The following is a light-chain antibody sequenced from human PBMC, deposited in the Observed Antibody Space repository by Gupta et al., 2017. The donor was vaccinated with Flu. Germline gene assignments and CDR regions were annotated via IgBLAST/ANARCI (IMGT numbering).Light chain of an antibody. CDR1: QSISSW. V-gene: IGKV1-5*03. J-gene: IGKJ5*01. CDR2: KAS. CDR3: QKDNGYPIT. Sequence: PSTLSASVGDRVTITCRASQSISSWLAWYQQKPGKAPNLLIYKASTLESGVPSRFSGSGSGTEFTLTISSLQPDDFATYYCQKDNGYPITFGQGTRLEIK.